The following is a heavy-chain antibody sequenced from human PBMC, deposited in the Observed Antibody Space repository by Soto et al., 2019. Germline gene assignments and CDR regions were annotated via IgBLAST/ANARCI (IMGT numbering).Heavy chain of an antibody. CDR1: GGTFSSYA. V-gene: IGHV1-69*05. D-gene: IGHD2-15*01. Sequence: QVQLVQSGAEVKKPWSSVKVSCKASGGTFSSYAISWVRQAPGQGLEWMGGIIPIFGTANYAQKVQGRVTITTDESTSTAYMELSSRRSEDSSVYDCARHPGGRGYYYGMDVWGQGTTVTVSS. J-gene: IGHJ6*02. CDR2: IIPIFGTA. CDR3: ARHPGGRGYYYGMDV.